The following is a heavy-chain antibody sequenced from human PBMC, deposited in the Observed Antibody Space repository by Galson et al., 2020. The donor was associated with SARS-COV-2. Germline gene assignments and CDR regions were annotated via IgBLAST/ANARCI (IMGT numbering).Heavy chain of an antibody. CDR2: NPSTGNT. Sequence: SETLSLTCAVSGGSISPDDYYWTWIRQPPGKGLEWIGDNPSTGNTYYNPSIKSRITTSKDTSKNQFSLKLTSVTTADTAVYFCARTSSTGTREYYFGYWGQGTLVTVSS. J-gene: IGHJ4*02. CDR3: ARTSSTGTREYYFGY. V-gene: IGHV4-30-4*01. D-gene: IGHD2-8*01. CDR1: GGSISPDDYY.